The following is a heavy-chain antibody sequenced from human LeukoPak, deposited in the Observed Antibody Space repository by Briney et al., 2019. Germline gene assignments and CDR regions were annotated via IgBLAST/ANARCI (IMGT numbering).Heavy chain of an antibody. CDR2: ISGSGDNT. CDR3: AKGSYYDSSGSFYFDY. J-gene: IGHJ4*02. V-gene: IGHV3-23*01. CDR1: GFSFNSYG. Sequence: GGSLRLSCAASGFSFNSYGMTWVRQAPGKGLEWVSGISGSGDNTYYADSVKGRFTISRDNSKNTLYVQVNSLGTEDTAAYYCAKGSYYDSSGSFYFDYWGQGTLVTVSS. D-gene: IGHD3-22*01.